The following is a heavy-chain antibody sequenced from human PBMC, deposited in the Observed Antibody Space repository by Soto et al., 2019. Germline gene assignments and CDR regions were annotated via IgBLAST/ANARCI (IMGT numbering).Heavy chain of an antibody. CDR3: ARHSWRFGIAGAGVDS. CDR1: GGSIRDSNYY. V-gene: IGHV4-39*01. D-gene: IGHD6-19*01. Sequence: QLQLQESGPGLVKPSETLSLTCTVSGGSIRDSNYYWGWIRQSPGKGLEWIGSVYYSGTTNYSPSLRRQLTIPVDTSKNKFALNLRSVSATDTAVYYCARHSWRFGIAGAGVDSCGQGTRVTVSS. CDR2: VYYSGTT. J-gene: IGHJ5*01.